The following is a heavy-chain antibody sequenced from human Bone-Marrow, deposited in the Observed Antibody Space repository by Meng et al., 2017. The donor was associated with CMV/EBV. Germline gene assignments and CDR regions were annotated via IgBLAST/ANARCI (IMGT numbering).Heavy chain of an antibody. CDR2: ISGSGGST. CDR1: GFTFSSYA. D-gene: IGHD6-6*01. CDR3: AKLPYSSSMTYYFDY. V-gene: IGHV3-23*01. Sequence: GGSLRLSCAASGFTFSSYAMSWVRQAPGKGLEWVSAISGSGGSTYYADSVKGRFTISRDNSKNTLYLQMNSLRAEDTAVYYCAKLPYSSSMTYYFDYWGQGTLVTGSS. J-gene: IGHJ4*02.